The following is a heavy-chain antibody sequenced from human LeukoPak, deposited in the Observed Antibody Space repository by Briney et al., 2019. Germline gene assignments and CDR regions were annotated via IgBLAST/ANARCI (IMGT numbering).Heavy chain of an antibody. CDR3: AKDRHPARTDGHYFDY. CDR1: AFTFSTYG. CDR2: ISYDAKNK. J-gene: IGHJ4*02. V-gene: IGHV3-30*18. Sequence: GGSLRLSCAASAFTFSTYGMPWVPQAPGKRLEWAAVISYDAKNKYYSDSVKGRFTISRDNSKNTLYLQMNSLRAEDTAVYYCAKDRHPARTDGHYFDYWGQGTLVTVSS. D-gene: IGHD5-24*01.